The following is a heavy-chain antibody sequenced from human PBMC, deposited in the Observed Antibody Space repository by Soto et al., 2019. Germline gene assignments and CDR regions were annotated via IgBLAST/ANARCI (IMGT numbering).Heavy chain of an antibody. D-gene: IGHD6-13*01. J-gene: IGHJ4*02. CDR1: GGTLSSYA. V-gene: IGHV1-69*13. CDR2: IIPIFDTA. Sequence: SVKVSCKASGGTLSSYAISWVRQAPGHGLEWMGGIIPIFDTANYAQKFQGRVSITADESTSTAYMELSSLRSEDTAMYYCARVRIAPYYFDFWGQGTLVTVSS. CDR3: ARVRIAPYYFDF.